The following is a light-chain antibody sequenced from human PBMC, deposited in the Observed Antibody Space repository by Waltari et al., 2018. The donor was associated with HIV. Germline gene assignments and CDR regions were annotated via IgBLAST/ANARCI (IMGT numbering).Light chain of an antibody. CDR3: SSYGGDNNLI. V-gene: IGLV2-8*01. Sequence: QSALTQPHSASGSPGQSVTISCTGPSRHVGLYNYVSWYQQHPGRAPKLLISEVSKRPSGVPDRFSGSKSGNTASLTVSGLQAEDEADYYCSSYGGDNNLIFGGGTKLTVL. CDR2: EVS. J-gene: IGLJ2*01. CDR1: SRHVGLYNY.